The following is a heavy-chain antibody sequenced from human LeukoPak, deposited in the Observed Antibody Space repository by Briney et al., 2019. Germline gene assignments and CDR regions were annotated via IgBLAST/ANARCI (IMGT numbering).Heavy chain of an antibody. J-gene: IGHJ5*02. D-gene: IGHD6-6*01. CDR3: SRGGSWKGWFDP. CDR2: MRSKGFGGTV. CDR1: GFTFGDYA. V-gene: IGHV3-49*04. Sequence: PGGSLRLSCSASGFTFGDYAMSWVRQAPGKGLEWVGFMRSKGFGGTVEYAASVKGRFTISRDDSKSIAYLQMNSLQTEDIAVYYCSRGGSWKGWFDPWGQGTLVTVSS.